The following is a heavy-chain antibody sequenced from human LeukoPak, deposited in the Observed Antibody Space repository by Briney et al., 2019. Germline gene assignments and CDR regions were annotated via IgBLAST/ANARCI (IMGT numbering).Heavy chain of an antibody. Sequence: SETLSLTCTASGGSISSSSYYWGWIRQPPGKGLEWIGSIYYSGSTYYNPSLKSRVTISVDTSKNQFSLKLSSVTAADTAVYYCARDRSRYWLKAYNWFDPWGQGTLVTVSS. V-gene: IGHV4-39*07. CDR3: ARDRSRYWLKAYNWFDP. J-gene: IGHJ5*02. CDR2: IYYSGST. D-gene: IGHD3-22*01. CDR1: GGSISSSSYY.